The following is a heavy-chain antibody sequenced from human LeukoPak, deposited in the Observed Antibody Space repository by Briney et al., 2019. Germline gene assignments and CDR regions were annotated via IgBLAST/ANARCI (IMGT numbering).Heavy chain of an antibody. CDR3: VRDQPYYDSSGYPS. Sequence: GGSLILSCAASGFTFSSYWMHWVRQAPGKGLVWVSRINSDGISTSYADSVKGRFTISRDNAKNTLYLQMNSLRAEDTAVYYCVRDQPYYDSSGYPSWGQGTLVTVSS. CDR1: GFTFSSYW. J-gene: IGHJ5*02. D-gene: IGHD3-22*01. V-gene: IGHV3-74*01. CDR2: INSDGIST.